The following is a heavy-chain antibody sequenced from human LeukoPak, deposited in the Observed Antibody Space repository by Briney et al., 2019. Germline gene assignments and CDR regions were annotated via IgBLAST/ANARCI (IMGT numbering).Heavy chain of an antibody. Sequence: GGSLRLSCAASGFSVSSNYMSWVRQAPGKGLEWVSVIYSGGSTYYADSVKGRFTISRDNAENSLYLQMNSLRAEDTAVYYCVRSTGYAQILDYWGQGTLVTVSS. CDR2: IYSGGST. CDR1: GFSVSSNY. V-gene: IGHV3-53*01. CDR3: VRSTGYAQILDY. J-gene: IGHJ4*02. D-gene: IGHD3-9*01.